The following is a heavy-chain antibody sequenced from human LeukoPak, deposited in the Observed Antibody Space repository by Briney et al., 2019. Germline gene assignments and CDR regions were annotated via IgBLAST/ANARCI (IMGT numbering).Heavy chain of an antibody. J-gene: IGHJ4*02. V-gene: IGHV3-30*18. Sequence: PGGSLRLSCAASGFTFSSYGMHWVRQAPGKGLEWVAVISYDGSNKYYADSVKGRFTISRDNSKNTLYLQMNSLRAEDTAVYYCAKEIGRLGVPLYDYWGRGTLVTASS. D-gene: IGHD3/OR15-3a*01. CDR1: GFTFSSYG. CDR3: AKEIGRLGVPLYDY. CDR2: ISYDGSNK.